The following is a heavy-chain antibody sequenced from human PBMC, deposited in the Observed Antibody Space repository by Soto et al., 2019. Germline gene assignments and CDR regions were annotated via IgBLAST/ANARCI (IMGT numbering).Heavy chain of an antibody. CDR1: GDSVSSNSAA. V-gene: IGHV6-1*01. J-gene: IGHJ6*03. CDR3: AGTSSLQSYYMDV. Sequence: SQTLSLTCVISGDSVSSNSAAWNWIRQSPSTGLEWLGRTYYRFRWYNDYAVSVRSRITVNADTSKNQFSLHLNSVTPEDTAVYYCAGTSSLQSYYMDVWDKGTTVTVSS. D-gene: IGHD1-7*01. CDR2: TYYRFRWYN.